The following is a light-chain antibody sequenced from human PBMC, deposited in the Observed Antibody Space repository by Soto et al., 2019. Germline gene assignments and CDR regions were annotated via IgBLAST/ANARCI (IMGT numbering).Light chain of an antibody. J-gene: IGKJ1*01. CDR1: QSVSSSY. V-gene: IGKV3-20*01. Sequence: EIVLTQSPGTLSVSPWERATLSCRASQSVSSSYLAWYQQKPGQAPRLRSYGASSRATGSPDRVSGSGSGKDFTITISRLEHEDFAVEECQQYGSSPTTFGQGTKVDI. CDR2: GAS. CDR3: QQYGSSPTT.